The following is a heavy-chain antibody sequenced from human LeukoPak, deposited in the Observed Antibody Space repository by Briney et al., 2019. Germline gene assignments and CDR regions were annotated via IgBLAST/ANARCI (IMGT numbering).Heavy chain of an antibody. CDR2: INHSRST. CDR1: GGSFSGYY. V-gene: IGHV4-34*01. Sequence: SETLSLSCAVYGGSFSGYYWSWIRQSPGKGLEWIGEINHSRSTNYTPSLKSRVTISVDTSKNQFSLKLSSVTAADTAVYYCARGGDSSAYYLLDAFDIWGQGTMVTVSS. J-gene: IGHJ3*02. CDR3: ARGGDSSAYYLLDAFDI. D-gene: IGHD3-22*01.